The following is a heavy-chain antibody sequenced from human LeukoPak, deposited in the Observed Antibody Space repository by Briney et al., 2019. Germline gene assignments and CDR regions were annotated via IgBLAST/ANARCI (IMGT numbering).Heavy chain of an antibody. CDR1: GLSLNNYA. V-gene: IGHV3-23*01. Sequence: GGSLRLSCTASGLSLNNYAMSWVRQVPGKGLEWVSASSSSDDGKWYAESVRGRFTISRDTSKNTVYLQMNSLRVEDAGVYYCAKEKTTRSALGFDYWGQGTLVTVSS. D-gene: IGHD4-17*01. CDR3: AKEKTTRSALGFDY. CDR2: SSSSDDGK. J-gene: IGHJ4*02.